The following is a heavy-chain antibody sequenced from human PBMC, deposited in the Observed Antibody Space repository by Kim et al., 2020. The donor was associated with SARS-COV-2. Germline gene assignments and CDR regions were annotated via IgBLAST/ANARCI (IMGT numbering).Heavy chain of an antibody. J-gene: IGHJ6*02. CDR1: GYTLTELS. Sequence: ASVKVSCKVSGYTLTELSMHWVRQAPGKGLEWMGGFDPEDGETIYAQKFQGRVTMTEDTSTDTAYMELSSLRSEDTAVYYCATVGIAAAGYSDMDVWGQGHAVTVP. CDR2: FDPEDGET. D-gene: IGHD6-13*01. CDR3: ATVGIAAAGYSDMDV. V-gene: IGHV1-24*01.